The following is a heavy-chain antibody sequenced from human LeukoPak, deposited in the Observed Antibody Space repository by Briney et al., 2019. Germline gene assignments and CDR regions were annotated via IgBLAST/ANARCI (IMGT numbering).Heavy chain of an antibody. Sequence: SVKVSCKASGGTFSSYTISWVRQAPGQGLEWMGRIIPILGIANYAQKFQGRVSITADKSTSTAYMELSSLRSEDTAVYYCARGDSSSSWLLSYWGQGTLVTVSS. D-gene: IGHD6-6*01. CDR2: IIPILGIA. V-gene: IGHV1-69*02. CDR1: GGTFSSYT. CDR3: ARGDSSSSWLLSY. J-gene: IGHJ4*02.